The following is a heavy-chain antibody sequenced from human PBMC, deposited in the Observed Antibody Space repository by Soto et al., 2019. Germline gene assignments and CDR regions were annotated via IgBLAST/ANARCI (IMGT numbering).Heavy chain of an antibody. CDR2: ISGCGGRS. CDR1: GFTFSSYA. CDR3: AKGGASNDAFDI. V-gene: IGHV3-23*01. J-gene: IGHJ3*02. Sequence: GGSMRLSCAASGFTFSSYAMCWARQSSGKGLEWVLDISGCGGRSYFAASVKGQFTISRANSKDTLYLQMNRLRAEESADYYWAKGGASNDAFDIVGQGTMDAVSS. D-gene: IGHD1-26*01.